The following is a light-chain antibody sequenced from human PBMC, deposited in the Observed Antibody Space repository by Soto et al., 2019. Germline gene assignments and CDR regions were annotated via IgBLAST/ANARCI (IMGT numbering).Light chain of an antibody. Sequence: DIQMTQSPSSLSASVGDRVTITSRASQSISTWLAWYQQKPGKAPKSLIYATSNLQSGVPSRFSGSGFGTEFTLTISSLQPEDFATYYCQQYNTYPITFGQGTRLEI. CDR3: QQYNTYPIT. CDR1: QSISTW. CDR2: ATS. V-gene: IGKV1D-16*01. J-gene: IGKJ5*01.